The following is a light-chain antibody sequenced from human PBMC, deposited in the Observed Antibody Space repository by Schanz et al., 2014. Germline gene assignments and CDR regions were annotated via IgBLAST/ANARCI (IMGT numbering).Light chain of an antibody. V-gene: IGKV1-5*01. CDR3: QHYNNYSGT. CDR1: QSISSW. J-gene: IGKJ1*01. CDR2: DAS. Sequence: DIQMTQSPSTLSASVGDRVTITCRASQSISSWLAWYQQKPGKAPKLLIYDASSLESGVPSRFSGSGSGTEFTLSISSLQPDDFATYYCQHYNNYSGTFGQGTKVEVK.